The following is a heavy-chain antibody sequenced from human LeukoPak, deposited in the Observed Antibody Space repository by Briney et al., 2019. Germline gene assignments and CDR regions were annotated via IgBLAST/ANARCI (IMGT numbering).Heavy chain of an antibody. J-gene: IGHJ4*02. V-gene: IGHV3-66*01. Sequence: GGSLRLSCAASGFTVSSNYMSWVRQAPGKGLEWVSVLYSGGTTYYADSVKGRFTISRDNSKNTLYLQMNSLRAEDTAVYYCARSSSGYLPFDYWGQGPLVTVSS. CDR2: LYSGGTT. CDR1: GFTVSSNY. D-gene: IGHD3-22*01. CDR3: ARSSSGYLPFDY.